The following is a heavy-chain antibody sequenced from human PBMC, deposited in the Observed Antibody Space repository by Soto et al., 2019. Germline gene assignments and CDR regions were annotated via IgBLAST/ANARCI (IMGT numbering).Heavy chain of an antibody. CDR1: GFTFSSYA. D-gene: IGHD6-19*01. J-gene: IGHJ5*02. Sequence: PGGSLRLSCAASGFTFSSYAMHWVRQAPGKGLEWVAVISYDGSNKYYADSVKGRFTISRDNSKNTLYLQMNSLRAEDTAVYYCARDRREYSSGWYSPPWFDPWGQRTLVTVSS. CDR2: ISYDGSNK. CDR3: ARDRREYSSGWYSPPWFDP. V-gene: IGHV3-30-3*01.